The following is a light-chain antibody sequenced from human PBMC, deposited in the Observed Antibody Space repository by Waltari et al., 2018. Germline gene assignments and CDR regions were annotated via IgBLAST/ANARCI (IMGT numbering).Light chain of an antibody. J-gene: IGKJ4*01. CDR3: QQYDSLPLT. CDR1: QDIEQH. V-gene: IGKV1-33*01. CDR2: DVS. Sequence: DIQLTQSPSSLSASVGDRATITCQASQDIEQHLNWYQQKPGKAPKRLLYDVSNLETVVPSRFSGSASGTDFTFTISSLQPADIATYYCQQYDSLPLTFGGGTKVAIK.